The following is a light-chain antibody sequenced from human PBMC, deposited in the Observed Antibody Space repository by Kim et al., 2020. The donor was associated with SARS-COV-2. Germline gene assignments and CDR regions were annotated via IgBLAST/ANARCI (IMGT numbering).Light chain of an antibody. CDR2: AGS. CDR3: QQSYSFPYT. CDR1: QTMSNN. Sequence: SASLVYRVTITCRASQTMSNNLNWYQQKPGKAPKLLIYAGSNLQSGVTSRFSGSGSGADFTLTISSLQPEDFATYYCQQSYSFPYTFGQGTKLEI. J-gene: IGKJ2*01. V-gene: IGKV1-39*01.